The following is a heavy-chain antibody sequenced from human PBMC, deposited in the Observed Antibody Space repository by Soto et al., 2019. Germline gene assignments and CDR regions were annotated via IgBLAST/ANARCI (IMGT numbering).Heavy chain of an antibody. Sequence: SETLSLTCGVSGGSLSGATYSWNWIRQPPGKGLEWIGYIFPSGTTYYNPSLKSRVTISIDVSKNQFSLSLRPLTAADTAVYYCARSRDFDYWSQGTLVTVSS. CDR1: GGSLSGATYS. V-gene: IGHV4-30-2*01. CDR2: IFPSGTT. J-gene: IGHJ4*02. CDR3: ARSRDFDY.